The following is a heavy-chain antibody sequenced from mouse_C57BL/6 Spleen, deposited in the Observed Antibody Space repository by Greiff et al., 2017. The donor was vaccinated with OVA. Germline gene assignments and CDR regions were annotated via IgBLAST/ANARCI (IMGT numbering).Heavy chain of an antibody. J-gene: IGHJ3*01. V-gene: IGHV1-69*01. CDR2: IDPSDSYT. CDR3: ARRGTSYPFAY. Sequence: QVQLKESGAELVMPGASVKLSCKASGYTFTSYWMHWVKQRPGQGLEWIGEIDPSDSYTNYNQKFKGKSTLTVDKSSSTAYMQLSSLTSEDSAVYYCARRGTSYPFAYWGQGTLVTVSA. CDR1: GYTFTSYW. D-gene: IGHD5-5*01.